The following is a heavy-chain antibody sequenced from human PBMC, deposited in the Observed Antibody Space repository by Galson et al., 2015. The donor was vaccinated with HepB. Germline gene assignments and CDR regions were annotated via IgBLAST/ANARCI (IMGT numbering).Heavy chain of an antibody. J-gene: IGHJ4*02. CDR1: GFTFSSYG. CDR3: AKLCVAVAGTDY. CDR2: ISYDGSNK. V-gene: IGHV3-30*18. D-gene: IGHD6-19*01. Sequence: PLRLSCAASGFTFSSYGMHWVRQAPGKGLEWVAGISYDGSNKYYADSVKGRFTISRDNSKNTLYLQMNSLRAEDTAVYYCAKLCVAVAGTDYWGQGTLVTVSS.